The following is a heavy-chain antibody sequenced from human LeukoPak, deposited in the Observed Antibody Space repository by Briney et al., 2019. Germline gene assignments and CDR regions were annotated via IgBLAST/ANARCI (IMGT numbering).Heavy chain of an antibody. CDR1: GGSISTYY. Sequence: SETLSLTCTVSGGSISTYYWNWIRQPPGKGLEWIGYIYHSGSTNYNPSLQSRVTISVDTSKNQFSLNLNSVTAADTAVYHCARGGAARLHFQNWGQGTLVTVSS. D-gene: IGHD6-6*01. J-gene: IGHJ1*01. CDR2: IYHSGST. V-gene: IGHV4-59*01. CDR3: ARGGAARLHFQN.